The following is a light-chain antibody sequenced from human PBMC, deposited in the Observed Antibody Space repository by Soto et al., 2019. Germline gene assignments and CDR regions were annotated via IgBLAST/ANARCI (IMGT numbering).Light chain of an antibody. CDR3: FSYAGSRV. Sequence: QSALTQPRSVSGSPGQSVTISCTGSSSDVGEYNYVSWYQHHPGNAPKLMIYDVNKRPSGVPDRFSGSKSGNTASLTISGLQAEDEANYYCFSYAGSRVFGGGTKLTVL. J-gene: IGLJ3*02. CDR1: SSDVGEYNY. V-gene: IGLV2-11*01. CDR2: DVN.